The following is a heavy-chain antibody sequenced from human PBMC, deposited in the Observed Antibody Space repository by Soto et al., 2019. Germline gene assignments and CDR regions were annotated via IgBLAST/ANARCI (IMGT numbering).Heavy chain of an antibody. CDR1: GGSISSGDYY. CDR3: AGVWTTVTNWFDP. J-gene: IGHJ5*02. V-gene: IGHV4-30-4*01. D-gene: IGHD4-17*01. CDR2: IYHTGIT. Sequence: SETLSLTCIVSGGSISSGDYYWSWIRQPPGKGLEWIGYIYHTGITFYNPSLKSRITISADTSKNQFSLKMRSVTAADTAVYYCAGVWTTVTNWFDPWGQGTLVTVSS.